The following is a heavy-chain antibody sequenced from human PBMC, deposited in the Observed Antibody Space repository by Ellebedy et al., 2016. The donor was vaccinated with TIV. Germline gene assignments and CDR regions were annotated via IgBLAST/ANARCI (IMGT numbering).Heavy chain of an antibody. V-gene: IGHV5-51*01. D-gene: IGHD3-3*01. CDR3: ARRPFRSRSLYDY. CDR1: GYSFTKYW. CDR2: IYPDDSDT. J-gene: IGHJ4*02. Sequence: GESLKISCKGSGYSFTKYWIGWVRQMPGKGLEWMGIIYPDDSDTRYSPSFQGQVTISADKSISTAYLQWSSLKASDTAMYYCARRPFRSRSLYDYWGQGTLVTVSS.